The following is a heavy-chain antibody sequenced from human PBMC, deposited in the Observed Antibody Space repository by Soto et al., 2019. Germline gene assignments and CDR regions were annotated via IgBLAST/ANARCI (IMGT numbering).Heavy chain of an antibody. Sequence: PGEFLKISCKGSGYIFTSYWISWVRQMPGKGLEWMGRIDPSDSYTNYSPSFQGHVTISADKSISTAYLQWSSLKASDTAMYYCALNSEDCSSTSCPYYYYGMDVWGQGTTVPVSS. CDR1: GYIFTSYW. CDR3: ALNSEDCSSTSCPYYYYGMDV. V-gene: IGHV5-10-1*01. J-gene: IGHJ6*02. D-gene: IGHD2-2*01. CDR2: IDPSDSYT.